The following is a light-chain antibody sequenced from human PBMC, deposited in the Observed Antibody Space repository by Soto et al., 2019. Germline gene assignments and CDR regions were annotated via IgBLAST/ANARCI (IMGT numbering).Light chain of an antibody. V-gene: IGKV3-20*01. Sequence: ELILTQSPDTLSLSPGERATLSCRASQTVSSNYLAWCQQRPGQAPRLLIYGASTRAAGIPDRFSGSGSGTDFTLAITRLKPEDSAVYFCQQYTGPPTTFGQGTRLEIK. J-gene: IGKJ5*01. CDR3: QQYTGPPTT. CDR2: GAS. CDR1: QTVSSNY.